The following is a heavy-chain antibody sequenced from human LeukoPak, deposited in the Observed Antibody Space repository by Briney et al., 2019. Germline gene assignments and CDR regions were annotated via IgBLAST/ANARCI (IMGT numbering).Heavy chain of an antibody. Sequence: PGGSLRLSCAASGFTFSSYWMCWVRQAPGKGLEWVAHIKQDGSEKYYVDSVKGRFTISRDNAKNSLYLQMNSLRAEDTAVYYCVREGYYDSSGYLGVFDYWGQGTLVTVSS. V-gene: IGHV3-7*01. CDR1: GFTFSSYW. D-gene: IGHD3-22*01. CDR2: IKQDGSEK. CDR3: VREGYYDSSGYLGVFDY. J-gene: IGHJ4*02.